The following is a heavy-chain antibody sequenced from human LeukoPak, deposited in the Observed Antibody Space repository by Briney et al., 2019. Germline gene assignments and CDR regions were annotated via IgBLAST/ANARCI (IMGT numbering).Heavy chain of an antibody. V-gene: IGHV3-23*01. J-gene: IGHJ4*02. CDR3: AKDLLLRFLELTQRPYYFDY. CDR2: ISGSGGST. D-gene: IGHD3-3*01. CDR1: GFTFSSYA. Sequence: GSLRLSCAASGFTFSSYAMSWVRQAPGKGLEWVSAISGSGGSTYYADSVKGRFTISRDNSKNTLYLQMNSLRAEDTAVYYCAKDLLLRFLELTQRPYYFDYWDQGTLVTVSS.